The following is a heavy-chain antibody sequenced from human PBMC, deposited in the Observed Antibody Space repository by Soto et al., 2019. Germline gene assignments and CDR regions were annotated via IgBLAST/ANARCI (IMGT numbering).Heavy chain of an antibody. CDR3: AKGELQQLVRSCHDY. CDR1: GFTFSSYA. D-gene: IGHD6-13*01. Sequence: GGSLRLSCAASGFTFSSYAMSWVRQAPGKGLEWVSAISGSGGSTYYADSVKGRFTISRDNSKNTLYLQMNSLRAEDTAVYYCAKGELQQLVRSCHDYWGQGTLVTVSS. J-gene: IGHJ4*02. V-gene: IGHV3-23*01. CDR2: ISGSGGST.